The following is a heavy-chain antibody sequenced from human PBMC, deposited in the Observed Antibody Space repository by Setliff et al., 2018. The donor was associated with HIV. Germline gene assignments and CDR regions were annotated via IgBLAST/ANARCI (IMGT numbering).Heavy chain of an antibody. J-gene: IGHJ6*03. Sequence: ASVKVSCKTSGDTLSSYAITWVRQAPGQGLEWMGGIIPILGEAKYAQKFQGTVTITADKSTSTVYMELSSLKSEDTAVYYCASAYDYYMDVWGKGTTVTVSS. CDR3: ASAYDYYMDV. CDR2: IIPILGEA. CDR1: GDTLSSYA. V-gene: IGHV1-69*10.